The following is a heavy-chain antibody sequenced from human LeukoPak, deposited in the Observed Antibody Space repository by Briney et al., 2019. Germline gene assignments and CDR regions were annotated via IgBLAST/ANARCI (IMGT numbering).Heavy chain of an antibody. CDR1: GFTFNNYA. J-gene: IGHJ4*02. CDR2: ISSGGSST. Sequence: GGSLRLSCAASGFTFNNYAMNWVRQAPGKGLEWVSAISSGGSSTYYPDSVKGRFTISRDNSKNTLSLQMNSLRGEDTAVYYCAKDKHYCSSASCYLYYFDYWGQGTLATVSS. V-gene: IGHV3-23*01. D-gene: IGHD2-2*01. CDR3: AKDKHYCSSASCYLYYFDY.